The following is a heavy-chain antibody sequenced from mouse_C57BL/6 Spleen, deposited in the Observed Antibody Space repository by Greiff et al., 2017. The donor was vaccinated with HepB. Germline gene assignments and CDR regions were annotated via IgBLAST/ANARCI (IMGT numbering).Heavy chain of an antibody. J-gene: IGHJ3*01. D-gene: IGHD1-1*01. Sequence: VQLQQSGAELVRPGASVKLSCTASGFNIKDYYMHWVKQRPEQGLEWIGRIDPEDGDTEYAPKFQGKATMTADTSSNTAYLQLSSLTSEDTAVYYVTIGSSVAWFAYWGQGTLVTVSA. CDR3: TIGSSVAWFAY. CDR2: IDPEDGDT. V-gene: IGHV14-1*01. CDR1: GFNIKDYY.